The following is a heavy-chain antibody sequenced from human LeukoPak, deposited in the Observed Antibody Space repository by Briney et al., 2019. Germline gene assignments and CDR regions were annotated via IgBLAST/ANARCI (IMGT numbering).Heavy chain of an antibody. CDR2: IYPGDSDT. V-gene: IGHV5-51*01. CDR1: GYRFTSYW. Sequence: GESLKISCKGSGYRFTSYWIGWVRQMPGKGLEWMGIIYPGDSDTRYSPSFQGQVTNSADKSISTAYLQWSSLKASDTAIYYCARQWGDCSSTSCYSAYWGQGTLVTVSS. D-gene: IGHD2-2*01. J-gene: IGHJ4*02. CDR3: ARQWGDCSSTSCYSAY.